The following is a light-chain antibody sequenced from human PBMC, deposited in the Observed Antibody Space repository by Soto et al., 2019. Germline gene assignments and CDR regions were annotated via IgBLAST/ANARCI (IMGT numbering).Light chain of an antibody. Sequence: QSVLTQPASVFGSPGQSITFSCTGTSSDVGGYNFVSWYQQHPGKAPKLMIYEVSSRPSGVSNRFSGSKSGNTASLTISGLQHEEEADYYCSSYKTSTTVVFGTGTKVTV. V-gene: IGLV2-14*03. CDR2: EVS. CDR1: SSDVGGYNF. J-gene: IGLJ1*01. CDR3: SSYKTSTTVV.